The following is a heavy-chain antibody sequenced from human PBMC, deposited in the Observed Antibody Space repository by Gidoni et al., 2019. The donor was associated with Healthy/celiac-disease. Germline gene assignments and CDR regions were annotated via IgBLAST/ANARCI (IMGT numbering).Heavy chain of an antibody. CDR3: ARASDGYSYGWVY. J-gene: IGHJ4*02. CDR1: ESSIRSDDYY. CDR2: IYYSGST. V-gene: IGHV4-30-4*01. Sequence: QVQLQESGPGLVKPSQTLSLPCTVSESSIRSDDYYWSWTRQPPGKGLEWIGYIYYSGSTYYNPSLKSRVTISVDTSKNQFSLKLISVTVADTAVYYCARASDGYSYGWVYWGQGTLVTVSS. D-gene: IGHD5-18*01.